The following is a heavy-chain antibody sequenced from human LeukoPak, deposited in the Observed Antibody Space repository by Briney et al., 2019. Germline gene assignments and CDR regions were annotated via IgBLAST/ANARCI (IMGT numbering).Heavy chain of an antibody. CDR1: GFTFSSYW. CDR3: ATYDSCGYLDY. D-gene: IGHD3-22*01. V-gene: IGHV3-7*01. J-gene: IGHJ4*02. CDR2: IKQDGSEK. Sequence: GGSLRLSCAASGFTFSSYWMSWVRQAPGKGLEWVANIKQDGSEKYYVDSVKGRFTSSRDNAKNSLYLQMNSLRAEDTAVYYCATYDSCGYLDYWGQGTLVTVSS.